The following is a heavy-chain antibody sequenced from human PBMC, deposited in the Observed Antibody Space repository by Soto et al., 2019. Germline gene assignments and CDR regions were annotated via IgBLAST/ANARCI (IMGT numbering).Heavy chain of an antibody. CDR3: ARVEYCSSTSCNPGY. J-gene: IGHJ4*02. CDR1: GYTFTSYG. CDR2: ISAYKGNP. D-gene: IGHD2-2*01. Sequence: QVQLVQSGAEVKKPGASVKVSCKASGYTFTSYGISWVRQAPGQGLEWMGWISAYKGNPNYAQKLQGRVTMTTDTSTSTAYMELRSLRSDDTAVYYCARVEYCSSTSCNPGYWGQGTLVTVSS. V-gene: IGHV1-18*01.